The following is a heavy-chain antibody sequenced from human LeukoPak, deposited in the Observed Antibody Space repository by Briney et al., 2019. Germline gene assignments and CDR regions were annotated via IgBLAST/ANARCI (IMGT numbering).Heavy chain of an antibody. D-gene: IGHD3-22*01. Sequence: SETLSLTCTVSGGSINSYYWSWIRQPAGKGLEWIGRIYSSGSTNYNPSLKSRVSMSVDTSKNQFSLKLSSVTAADTAVYYCAVGTYYDSSGRDYWGQGTLVTVSS. J-gene: IGHJ4*02. CDR3: AVGTYYDSSGRDY. CDR1: GGSINSYY. CDR2: IYSSGST. V-gene: IGHV4-4*07.